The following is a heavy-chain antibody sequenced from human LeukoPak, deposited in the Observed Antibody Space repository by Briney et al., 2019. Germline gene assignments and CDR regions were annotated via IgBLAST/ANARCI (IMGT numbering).Heavy chain of an antibody. D-gene: IGHD5/OR15-5a*01. J-gene: IGHJ5*01. CDR3: ARVVSGGTFDS. CDR1: DGAIGSYY. V-gene: IGHV4-4*07. Sequence: SETLSLTCTVSDGAIGSYYWTWVRQPADKGFEWIGHVYSDGATNYNPSLKSRLTMSIDKAKNKFSLKVNSVTAADTAVYYCARVVSGGTFDSWGQGTLVTVSS. CDR2: VYSDGAT.